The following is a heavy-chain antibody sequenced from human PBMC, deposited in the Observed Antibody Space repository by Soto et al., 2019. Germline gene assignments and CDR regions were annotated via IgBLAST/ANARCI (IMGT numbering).Heavy chain of an antibody. J-gene: IGHJ4*02. Sequence: SETLSLTCTVSGGSMRNYFWTWIRQPPGKGLEWIGYIHYSGTTSFFPSYNPSLRSRVTISEDTSKNQFSLKLLSVTTADTAVYFCAAGEASSRNLSPYYLDFWGQGTLVTVSS. CDR2: IHYSGTT. CDR3: AAGEASSRNLSPYYLDF. CDR1: GGSMRNYF. D-gene: IGHD6-13*01. V-gene: IGHV4-59*01.